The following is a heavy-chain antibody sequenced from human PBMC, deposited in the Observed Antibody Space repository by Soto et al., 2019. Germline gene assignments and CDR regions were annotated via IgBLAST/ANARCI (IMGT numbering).Heavy chain of an antibody. CDR1: GFTVGSNY. CDR2: IYSGGST. Sequence: PGGSLRLSCAASGFTVGSNYMSWVRQAPGKGLEWVSVIYSGGSTYYADSVKGRFTISRDNSKNTLYLQMNSLRAEDTAVYYCARDSHIAYCGGDCYSGAFDIWGQGTMVTVSS. D-gene: IGHD2-21*02. J-gene: IGHJ3*02. V-gene: IGHV3-53*01. CDR3: ARDSHIAYCGGDCYSGAFDI.